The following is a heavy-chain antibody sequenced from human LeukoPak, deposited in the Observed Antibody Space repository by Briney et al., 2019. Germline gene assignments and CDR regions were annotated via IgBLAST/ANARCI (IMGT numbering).Heavy chain of an antibody. CDR3: ARELDQGAFDI. Sequence: ASVKVSCKASGGTFSSYAISWVRQAPGQGLEWMGGIIPIFDTANYAQKFQGRVTITTDESTSTAYMELSSLRSEDTAVYYCARELDQGAFDIWGQGTMVTVSS. CDR2: IIPIFDTA. V-gene: IGHV1-69*05. D-gene: IGHD2-2*03. CDR1: GGTFSSYA. J-gene: IGHJ3*02.